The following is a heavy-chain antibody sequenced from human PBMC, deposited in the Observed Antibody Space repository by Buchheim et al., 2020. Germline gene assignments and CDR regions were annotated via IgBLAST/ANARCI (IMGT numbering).Heavy chain of an antibody. Sequence: QVLLQQGGARLLKPSETLSLTCDVSDGSFSSFYWTWIRQPPGKGLEWIGEFNYDGRTNYSRTLKSRVIISGDRSRDQFSLNLRSVTAADTGVYYCARGTGQIVYFYGMDVWGQGTT. CDR2: FNYDGRT. CDR3: ARGTGQIVYFYGMDV. D-gene: IGHD2-21*01. V-gene: IGHV4-34*01. J-gene: IGHJ6*02. CDR1: DGSFSSFY.